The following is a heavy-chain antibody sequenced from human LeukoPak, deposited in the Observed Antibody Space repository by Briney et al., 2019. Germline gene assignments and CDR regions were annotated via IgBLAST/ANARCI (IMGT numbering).Heavy chain of an antibody. Sequence: PSETLSLTCAVYGGSFSSYYWSWIRQPPGKGLEWIGYIYYSGSTNYNPSLKSRVTISVDTSKNQFSLKLSSVTAADTAVYYCARHPSRIAVSRVWGQGTTVTVSS. CDR2: IYYSGST. J-gene: IGHJ6*02. D-gene: IGHD6-19*01. CDR1: GGSFSSYY. V-gene: IGHV4-59*08. CDR3: ARHPSRIAVSRV.